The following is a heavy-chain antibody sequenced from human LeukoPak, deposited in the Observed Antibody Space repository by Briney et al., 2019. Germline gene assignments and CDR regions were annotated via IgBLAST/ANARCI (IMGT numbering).Heavy chain of an antibody. CDR1: GGSISSSSYY. CDR2: IYYSGST. D-gene: IGHD3-22*01. CDR3: ARDLLGYDSSGSPGYWFDP. Sequence: SETLSLTCTVSGGSISSSSYYWGWIRQPPGTGLEWIGSIYYSGSTYYNPSLKSRVTISVDTSKNQFSLKLSSVTAADTAVYYCARDLLGYDSSGSPGYWFDPWGQGTLVTVSS. V-gene: IGHV4-39*07. J-gene: IGHJ5*02.